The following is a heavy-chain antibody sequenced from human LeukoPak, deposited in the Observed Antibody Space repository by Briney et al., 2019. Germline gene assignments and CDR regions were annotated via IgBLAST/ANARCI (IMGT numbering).Heavy chain of an antibody. J-gene: IGHJ5*02. CDR3: ARDRRYFGPGGTGWFDP. CDR2: IYTSGST. Sequence: KPSETLSLTCTVSDGSITSGNYHWSWIRQSAGKGLEWIGHIYTSGSTNYNPSLKSRVTISLDPSKNQFSLKLTSVTAADTAVYYCARDRRYFGPGGTGWFDPWGQGTLVTVSS. V-gene: IGHV4-61*09. D-gene: IGHD3-10*01. CDR1: DGSITSGNYH.